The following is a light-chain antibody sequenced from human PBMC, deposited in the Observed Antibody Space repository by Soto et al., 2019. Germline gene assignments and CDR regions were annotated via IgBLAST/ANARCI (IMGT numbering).Light chain of an antibody. Sequence: EIVLTQSPATLSLYPGERATLSCRASQSVSSSLAWYQQTPGRAPRLLIYAVSNRATDIPARFSGSGSGTDFTLTISSLEPEDFAVYYCQQRSNWPPTFGGGTKVEIK. CDR2: AVS. CDR3: QQRSNWPPT. CDR1: QSVSSS. V-gene: IGKV3-11*01. J-gene: IGKJ4*01.